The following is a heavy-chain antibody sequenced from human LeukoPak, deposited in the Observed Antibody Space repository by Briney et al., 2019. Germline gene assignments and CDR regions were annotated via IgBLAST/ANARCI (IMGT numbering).Heavy chain of an antibody. CDR2: IRYDGSNK. V-gene: IGHV3-30*02. J-gene: IGHJ3*02. D-gene: IGHD3-22*01. CDR3: AKDRVTMIVVVRDAFDI. Sequence: EGSLRLSCAASGFTFSSYGMHWVRQAPGKGLEWVAFIRYDGSNKYYADSVKGRFTISRDNSKNTLYLQMNSLRAEDTAVYYCAKDRVTMIVVVRDAFDIWGQGTMVTVSS. CDR1: GFTFSSYG.